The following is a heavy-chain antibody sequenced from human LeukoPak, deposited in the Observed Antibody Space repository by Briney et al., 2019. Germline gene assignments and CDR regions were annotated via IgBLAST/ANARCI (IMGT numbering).Heavy chain of an antibody. D-gene: IGHD3-3*01. CDR3: ARDYDFWSGTLFFDI. Sequence: PSETLSLTCTVSGGSISSYYWSCSRQPAGKGLERIGRIYTSGSTNYNPSLKSRVTMSVDTSKNQFSLKLSSVTAADTAVYYCARDYDFWSGTLFFDIWGQGTMVTVSS. CDR1: GGSISSYY. CDR2: IYTSGST. V-gene: IGHV4-4*07. J-gene: IGHJ3*02.